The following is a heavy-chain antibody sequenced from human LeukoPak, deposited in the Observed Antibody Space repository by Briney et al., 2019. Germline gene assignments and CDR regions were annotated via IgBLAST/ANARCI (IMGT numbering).Heavy chain of an antibody. Sequence: ASVKVSCKASGYTFTSYDINWVRQATGQGLEWMGWMNPKSGNTGYAQTFQGRVTMTRNTYISTAYMELSSLRSEDTAVYYCARGRYCSGGSCHDAFDIWGQGTMVTVSS. CDR3: ARGRYCSGGSCHDAFDI. CDR2: MNPKSGNT. CDR1: GYTFTSYD. D-gene: IGHD2-15*01. V-gene: IGHV1-8*01. J-gene: IGHJ3*02.